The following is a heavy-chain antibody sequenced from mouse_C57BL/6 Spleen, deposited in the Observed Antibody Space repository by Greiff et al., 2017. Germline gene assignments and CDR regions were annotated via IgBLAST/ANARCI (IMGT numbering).Heavy chain of an antibody. D-gene: IGHD1-1*01. CDR2: IDPYSGGT. CDR3: ARPYGSSYNFDD. V-gene: IGHV1-72*01. J-gene: IGHJ2*01. CDR1: GYTFTSYW. Sequence: QVQLQQPGAELVKPGASVKLSCKASGYTFTSYWMHWVKQRPGRGLEWIGRIDPYSGGTKYNEKFKSKATLTVDKPSSTAYMQISSLTSDDSAVYYCARPYGSSYNFDDWGQGTTLTVSA.